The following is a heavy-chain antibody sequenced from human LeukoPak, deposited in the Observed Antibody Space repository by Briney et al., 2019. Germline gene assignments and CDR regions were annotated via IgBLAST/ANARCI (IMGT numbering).Heavy chain of an antibody. V-gene: IGHV3-7*01. Sequence: GGSLRLSCAASGFTFSSYWMSWVRQAPGKGLEWVANIKQDGSEKYYVDSVKGRFTISRDNAKNSLYLQMNSLRAEDTAVYYCARVGVATSPHPNKHDAFDIWGQGTMVTVSS. D-gene: IGHD5-12*01. CDR3: ARVGVATSPHPNKHDAFDI. J-gene: IGHJ3*02. CDR1: GFTFSSYW. CDR2: IKQDGSEK.